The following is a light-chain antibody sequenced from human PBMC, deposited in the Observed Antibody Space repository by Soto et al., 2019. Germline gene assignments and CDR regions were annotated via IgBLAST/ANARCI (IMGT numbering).Light chain of an antibody. CDR1: HNVNSN. CDR2: GAS. Sequence: EVLMTQFPATLSLYPGERATLSCRASHNVNSNLAWYQQKLGQAPRLLIYGASTRATDVPARFSGSGSGTDFTLTISSLQSEDSAVYYCQQYDNWYTFGPGTKLEIK. CDR3: QQYDNWYT. J-gene: IGKJ2*01. V-gene: IGKV3-15*01.